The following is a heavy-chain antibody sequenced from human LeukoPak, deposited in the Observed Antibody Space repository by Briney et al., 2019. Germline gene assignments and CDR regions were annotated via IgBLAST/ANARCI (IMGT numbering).Heavy chain of an antibody. CDR2: ISFDGNNE. CDR3: ANIIRKYTSGYYFDY. D-gene: IGHD6-25*01. Sequence: PGGSLRLSCAASEFTFSSYAMHWVRQAPGKGLEWVAAISFDGNNEYYADSVKGRFTISRDNSKNTLYLQMNSLRAEDTAVYYCANIIRKYTSGYYFDYWGQGTLVTVSS. J-gene: IGHJ4*02. CDR1: EFTFSSYA. V-gene: IGHV3-30-3*01.